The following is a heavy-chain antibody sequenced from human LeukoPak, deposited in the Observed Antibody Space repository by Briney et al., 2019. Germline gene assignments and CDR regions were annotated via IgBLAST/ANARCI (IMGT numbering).Heavy chain of an antibody. CDR2: MSYSGST. Sequence: SETLSLTCTVSGGSISSYHWSWIRQPPGKGLEWIGYMSYSGSTNYSPSLKSRVTISIDTSKNQFSLKLSSVTAADTAVYYCASGGYCGTTDCYSNWFDPWGQGTLVTVSS. CDR3: ASGGYCGTTDCYSNWFDP. V-gene: IGHV4-59*01. D-gene: IGHD2-2*01. CDR1: GGSISSYH. J-gene: IGHJ5*02.